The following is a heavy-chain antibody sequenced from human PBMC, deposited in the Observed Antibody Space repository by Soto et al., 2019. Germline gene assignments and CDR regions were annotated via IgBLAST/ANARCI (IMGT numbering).Heavy chain of an antibody. Sequence: ASVKVSCKASGHTFTSYYMHWVRQAPGQGLEWIGIINLSAGSTSYAQKFQGRVTITRDTSTSTVYMDMSSLRSEDTAVYYCAGRDPDILYTYSYSMDVWGQETTVTVSS. V-gene: IGHV1-46*01. D-gene: IGHD3-9*01. J-gene: IGHJ6*02. CDR1: GHTFTSYY. CDR3: AGRDPDILYTYSYSMDV. CDR2: INLSAGST.